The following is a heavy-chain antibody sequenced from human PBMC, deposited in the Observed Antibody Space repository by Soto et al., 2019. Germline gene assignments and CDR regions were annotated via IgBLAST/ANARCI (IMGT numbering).Heavy chain of an antibody. CDR1: GGSISSYY. V-gene: IGHV4-59*01. CDR3: AREGESGSYYLQAFDI. Sequence: PSETLSLTCTVSGGSISSYYWSWIRQPPGKGLEWNGYISYSGSNNYNPSIKSRVTITVDMSKNQLSLKLSAVTAADTAMYYSAREGESGSYYLQAFDIWGQGTMVTVSS. D-gene: IGHD1-26*01. CDR2: ISYSGSN. J-gene: IGHJ3*02.